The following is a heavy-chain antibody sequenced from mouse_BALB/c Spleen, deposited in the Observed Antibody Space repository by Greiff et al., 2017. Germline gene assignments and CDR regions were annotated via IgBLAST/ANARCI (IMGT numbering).Heavy chain of an antibody. CDR2: ISNGGGST. CDR3: ARQGGRYYAMDY. V-gene: IGHV5-12-2*01. J-gene: IGHJ4*01. CDR1: GFTFSSYT. Sequence: DVQLVESGGGLVQPGGSLKLSCAASGFTFSSYTMSWVRQTPEKRLEWVAYISNGGGSTYYPDTVKGRFTISRDNTKNTLYLQMSSLKSEDTAMYYCARQGGRYYAMDYWGQGTAVTVSS.